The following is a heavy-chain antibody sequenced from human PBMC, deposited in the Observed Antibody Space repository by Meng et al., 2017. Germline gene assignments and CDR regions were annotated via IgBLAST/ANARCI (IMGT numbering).Heavy chain of an antibody. CDR3: ARVSLRYCSSTSCLEDDAFDI. CDR2: TYYRSKWYN. Sequence: SQTLSLTCAISGDSVSSNSAAWNWIRQSPSRGLERLGRTYYRSKWYNDYAVSVKSRITINPNTSKNQFSLQLNSVTPEDTAVYYCARVSLRYCSSTSCLEDDAFDIWGQGTMVTVSS. D-gene: IGHD2-2*01. CDR1: GDSVSSNSAA. J-gene: IGHJ3*02. V-gene: IGHV6-1*01.